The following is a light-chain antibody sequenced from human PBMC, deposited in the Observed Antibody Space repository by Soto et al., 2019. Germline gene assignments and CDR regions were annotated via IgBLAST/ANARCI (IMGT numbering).Light chain of an antibody. Sequence: EIVLTQSPATLSLSPGESATLSCRVSQSVGTSLAWHQQKPGQAPRLLIFHSSGRAVGIPARFRGSGSGTDFTLTISSLEPEDSAVYYCQQRNNRGLTCGPGTTVVVK. J-gene: IGKJ3*01. V-gene: IGKV3-11*01. CDR2: HSS. CDR3: QQRNNRGLT. CDR1: QSVGTS.